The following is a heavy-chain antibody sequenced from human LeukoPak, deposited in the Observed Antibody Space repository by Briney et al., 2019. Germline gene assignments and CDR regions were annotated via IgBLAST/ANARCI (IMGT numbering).Heavy chain of an antibody. J-gene: IGHJ4*02. Sequence: GGSLRLSCAASGFTFSSYSMNWVRQAPGKGLEWVSYISSSSSTIYYADSVKGRFTISRDNAKNSLYLQMNSLRAEDTAVYYCAKRTDFWSGYVDYWGQGTLVTVSS. D-gene: IGHD3-3*01. V-gene: IGHV3-48*01. CDR1: GFTFSSYS. CDR2: ISSSSSTI. CDR3: AKRTDFWSGYVDY.